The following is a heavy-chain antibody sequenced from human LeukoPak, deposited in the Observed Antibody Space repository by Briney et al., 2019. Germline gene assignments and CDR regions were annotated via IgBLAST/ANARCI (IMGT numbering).Heavy chain of an antibody. Sequence: PGGSLRLSCAASGFTFSSYSVNWVRQPPGKGLEWVSSITRSSIYIYYADSVKGRFTISRDNAKNTLYLQMNSLRAEDTAVYYCARGRIAAAYDAFDIWGQGTMVTVSS. D-gene: IGHD6-13*01. V-gene: IGHV3-21*01. J-gene: IGHJ3*02. CDR3: ARGRIAAAYDAFDI. CDR2: ITRSSIYI. CDR1: GFTFSSYS.